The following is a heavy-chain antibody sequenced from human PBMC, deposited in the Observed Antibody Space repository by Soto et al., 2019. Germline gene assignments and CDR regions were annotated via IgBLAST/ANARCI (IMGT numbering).Heavy chain of an antibody. J-gene: IGHJ4*02. D-gene: IGHD2-15*01. Sequence: ESGGGVVQPGRSLRLSCAASGFTFSSYAMHWVRQAPGKGLEWVAVISYDGSNKYYADSVKGRFTISRDNSKNTLYLQMNSLRAEDTAVYYCARDLWYGGNTVDYWGQGTLVTVSS. CDR2: ISYDGSNK. CDR1: GFTFSSYA. V-gene: IGHV3-30-3*01. CDR3: ARDLWYGGNTVDY.